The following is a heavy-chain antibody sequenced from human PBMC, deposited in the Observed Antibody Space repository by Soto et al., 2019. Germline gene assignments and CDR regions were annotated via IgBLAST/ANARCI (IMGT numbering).Heavy chain of an antibody. CDR1: GFTFSSYG. CDR2: TWYEGSKK. Sequence: PGGSLSLSWAASGFTFSSYGMHWVRQAPGKGLEWVAVTWYEGSKKYNADSVKGRFTISRDNSKNTLYLQMNSLRAEDTAVYYCARDPSHAPEGAEYFQHWGQGTLVTVSS. CDR3: ARDPSHAPEGAEYFQH. J-gene: IGHJ1*01. V-gene: IGHV3-33*01.